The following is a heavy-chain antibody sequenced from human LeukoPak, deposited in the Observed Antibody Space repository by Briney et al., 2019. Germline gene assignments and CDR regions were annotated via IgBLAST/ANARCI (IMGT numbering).Heavy chain of an antibody. D-gene: IGHD1-26*01. V-gene: IGHV3-23*01. CDR1: GFTFSTYA. J-gene: IGHJ6*02. CDR2: ISGSGDAT. Sequence: GVSLRLSCAASGFTFSTYAMSWVRQAPGKGLEWVSDISGSGDATNYAGSVKGRFTISRDNSKKTLYLQMDSLRAEDTAVYFSARLSGSGSTHLDYYYGLHVWGRGTTVTVPS. CDR3: ARLSGSGSTHLDYYYGLHV.